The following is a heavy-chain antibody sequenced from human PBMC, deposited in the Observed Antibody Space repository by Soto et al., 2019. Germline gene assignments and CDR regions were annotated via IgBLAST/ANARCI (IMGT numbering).Heavy chain of an antibody. D-gene: IGHD3-22*01. CDR3: AREGTDMYYYDSSTAGYYGMDV. Sequence: GGSLRLSCAASGFTFSSYSMNWVRQAPGKGLEWVSSISSSSSYIYYADSVKGRFTISRDKAKNSLYLQMNSLRAEDTAVYYCAREGTDMYYYDSSTAGYYGMDVWGQGTTVTVSS. J-gene: IGHJ6*02. V-gene: IGHV3-21*01. CDR2: ISSSSSYI. CDR1: GFTFSSYS.